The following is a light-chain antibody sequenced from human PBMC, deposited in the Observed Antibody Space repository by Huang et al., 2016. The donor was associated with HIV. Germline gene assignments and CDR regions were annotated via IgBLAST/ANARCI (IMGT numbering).Light chain of an antibody. J-gene: IGKJ2*01. Sequence: EIVMTQSPATLSVSPGERATLSCRASQSVSSNLAWYQQKPGQAPRLLIYGASTRATGIPARFSALGSGTEFTLTISSRQSEDFAVYYCQQYNNWPPMYTFGQGTNLEIK. CDR1: QSVSSN. V-gene: IGKV3-15*01. CDR2: GAS. CDR3: QQYNNWPPMYT.